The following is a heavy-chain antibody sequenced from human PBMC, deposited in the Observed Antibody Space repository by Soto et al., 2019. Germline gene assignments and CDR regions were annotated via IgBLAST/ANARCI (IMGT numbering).Heavy chain of an antibody. CDR3: AREKYDSSLDY. J-gene: IGHJ4*02. Sequence: LSLTCTVSGGSISSYYWSWIRQPPGKGLEWIGYISYSGSTNYNPSLKSRVTISVDTSRNQFPLRLSSVTAADTAIYYCAREKYDSSLDYWGQGTLVTVSS. D-gene: IGHD3-22*01. CDR1: GGSISSYY. V-gene: IGHV4-59*01. CDR2: ISYSGST.